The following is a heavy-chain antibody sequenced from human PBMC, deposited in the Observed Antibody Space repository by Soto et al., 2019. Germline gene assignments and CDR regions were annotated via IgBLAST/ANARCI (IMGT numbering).Heavy chain of an antibody. CDR2: IRSKAYGGTT. CDR3: TRGPTYYYDSSGYPNDAFDI. J-gene: IGHJ3*02. V-gene: IGHV3-49*03. CDR1: GFTFGDYA. Sequence: LRLSCTASGFTFGDYAMSWFRQAPGKGLEWVGFIRSKAYGGTTEYAASVKGRFTISRDDSKSIAYLQMNSLKTEDTAVYYCTRGPTYYYDSSGYPNDAFDIWGQGTMVTVSS. D-gene: IGHD3-22*01.